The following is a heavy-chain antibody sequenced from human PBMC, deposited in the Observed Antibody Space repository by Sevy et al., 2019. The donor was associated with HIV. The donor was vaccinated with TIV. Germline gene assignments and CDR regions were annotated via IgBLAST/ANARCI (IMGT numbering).Heavy chain of an antibody. CDR2: IKQDGSEQ. V-gene: IGHV3-7*01. D-gene: IGHD1-26*01. J-gene: IGHJ4*02. CDR3: ARERFGGELATFDY. Sequence: GGSLRLSCAASGFTFSSYWMSWVRQAPGKGLEWVANIKQDGSEQYYVDSVKGRFTISRDNAKNSLYLQMNSLRAEDTAVYYCARERFGGELATFDYWGQGTLVTVSS. CDR1: GFTFSSYW.